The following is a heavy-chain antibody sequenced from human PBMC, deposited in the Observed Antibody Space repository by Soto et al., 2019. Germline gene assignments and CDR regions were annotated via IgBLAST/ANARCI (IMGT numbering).Heavy chain of an antibody. CDR1: GYSFTSYW. Sequence: GESLKISCKGSGYSFTSYWIGWVRQMPGKGLEWMGIIYPGDSDTRYSPSFQGQVTLSADKSISTAYLPWGSLKASDTAMYYCARHAQQYSYAVFAPANYYYYYYGMDVWGQGTTVTVSS. V-gene: IGHV5-51*01. D-gene: IGHD5-18*01. CDR2: IYPGDSDT. CDR3: ARHAQQYSYAVFAPANYYYYYYGMDV. J-gene: IGHJ6*02.